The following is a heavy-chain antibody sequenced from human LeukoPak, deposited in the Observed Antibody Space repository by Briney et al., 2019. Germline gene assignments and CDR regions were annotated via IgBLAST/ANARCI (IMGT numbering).Heavy chain of an antibody. D-gene: IGHD3-22*01. CDR2: INPSGGST. Sequence: ASVKVSCKASGYTFITYYIHWVRQAPGQGLEWMGIINPSGGSTSYAQNFQGRVTMTRDTSTSTVYMELSSLRSEDTAVYYCAREGASYYDSSGYRVRKGDAFDIWGQGTMVTVSS. CDR3: AREGASYYDSSGYRVRKGDAFDI. CDR1: GYTFITYY. J-gene: IGHJ3*02. V-gene: IGHV1-46*01.